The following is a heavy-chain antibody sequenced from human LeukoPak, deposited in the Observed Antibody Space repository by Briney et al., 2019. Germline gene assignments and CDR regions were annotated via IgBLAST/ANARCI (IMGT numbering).Heavy chain of an antibody. CDR1: GFTFSSYW. D-gene: IGHD5-24*01. CDR2: IKQDGSEK. J-gene: IGHJ4*02. V-gene: IGHV3-7*01. Sequence: GGSLRLSCAASGFTFSSYWMSWVRQAPGKGLEWVANIKQDGSEKYYVDSVKGRFTISRNNAKNSLYLQMNSLRAEDTAVYYCARSRGRDGYNYWDPGPFDYWGQGTLVTVSS. CDR3: ARSRGRDGYNYWDPGPFDY.